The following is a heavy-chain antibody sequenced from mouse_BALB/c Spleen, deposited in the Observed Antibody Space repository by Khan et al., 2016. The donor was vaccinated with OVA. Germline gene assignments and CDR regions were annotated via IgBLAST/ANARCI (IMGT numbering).Heavy chain of an antibody. J-gene: IGHJ4*01. CDR3: AKGVWSYYFALDY. CDR1: GFSLTDYG. CDR2: IWGGGTT. V-gene: IGHV2-6-5*01. D-gene: IGHD2-10*02. Sequence: VQLLETGPGLVAPSQNLSITCTVSGFSLTDYGVSWIRQPPGKGLEWLGVIWGGGTTYYNSALKSRLSISKDNSKSQVFLKMNSLQTDDTAMYYCAKGVWSYYFALDYWGQGTSVTVSS.